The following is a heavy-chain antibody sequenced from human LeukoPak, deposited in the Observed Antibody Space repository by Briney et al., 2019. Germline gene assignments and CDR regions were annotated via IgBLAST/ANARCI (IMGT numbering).Heavy chain of an antibody. CDR1: GGTFSNDA. CDR3: AREIGGGPYYFDY. J-gene: IGHJ4*02. CDR2: IVPILGFT. V-gene: IGHV1-69*04. D-gene: IGHD2/OR15-2a*01. Sequence: SVKVSCKASGGTFSNDAITWVRQAPGQGLEWMGRIVPILGFTNYPQRFEGKVTLTADKSTATAYMELSSLTSEDTAVYYCAREIGGGPYYFDYWGQGTLVTVSS.